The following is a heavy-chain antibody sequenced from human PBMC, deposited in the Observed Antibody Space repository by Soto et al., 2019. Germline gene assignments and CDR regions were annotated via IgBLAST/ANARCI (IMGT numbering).Heavy chain of an antibody. J-gene: IGHJ3*02. CDR2: INWDDGK. CDR1: GFSLSTNGMC. V-gene: IGHV2-70*01. CDR3: ARMKGPYDAFDI. Sequence: SGPTLVNPTHTLTLTCTFSGFSLSTNGMCVSWIRQPPGKALEWLALINWDDGKFYTTSLRTRLTISKDTSNNQVDLTVTNMDPLDTATYYCARMKGPYDAFDISGQGTMVTVSS.